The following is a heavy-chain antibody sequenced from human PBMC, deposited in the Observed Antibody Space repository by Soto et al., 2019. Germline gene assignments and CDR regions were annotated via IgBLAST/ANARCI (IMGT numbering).Heavy chain of an antibody. Sequence: QVQLVQSGTEVKKPGASVKVSCKASGYSFTTYGISWVRRAPGQGLEWMGCISIYNGNTNYAQKLQGRVTMTTDTSTRTAYMELRSLRSDDTAVYYCARASAPASFWFDPWGQGTLVTVSS. D-gene: IGHD2-2*01. J-gene: IGHJ5*02. CDR1: GYSFTTYG. CDR2: ISIYNGNT. CDR3: ARASAPASFWFDP. V-gene: IGHV1-18*01.